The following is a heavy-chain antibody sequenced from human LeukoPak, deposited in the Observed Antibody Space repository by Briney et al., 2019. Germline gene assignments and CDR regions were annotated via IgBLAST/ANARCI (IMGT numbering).Heavy chain of an antibody. CDR1: GGSLSSYY. V-gene: IGHV4-59*01. Sequence: ASETLSLTCSVSGGSLSSYYWSWIRQPPGKGLEWIGYIYYSGSPYYNPSLESRLTISVDTSQNQFSLNLSSVIAADTAVYYCARDVEGAAIGHFFDYWGQGILVTVSS. J-gene: IGHJ4*02. CDR2: IYYSGSP. D-gene: IGHD5-12*01. CDR3: ARDVEGAAIGHFFDY.